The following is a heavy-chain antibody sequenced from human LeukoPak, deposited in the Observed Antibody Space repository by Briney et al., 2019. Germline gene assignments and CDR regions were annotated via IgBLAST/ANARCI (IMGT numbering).Heavy chain of an antibody. J-gene: IGHJ4*02. CDR2: IWYDGSNK. Sequence: GTSLRLSCAASGFTFNNYTMHWVRQAPGKGLEWVALIWYDGSNKYYADSVRGRFTISRDNSKNTLYLQMNSLRAEDTAAYYCARDRGYSYAHPLDFWGQGTLVTVSS. D-gene: IGHD5-18*01. CDR3: ARDRGYSYAHPLDF. V-gene: IGHV3-33*01. CDR1: GFTFNNYT.